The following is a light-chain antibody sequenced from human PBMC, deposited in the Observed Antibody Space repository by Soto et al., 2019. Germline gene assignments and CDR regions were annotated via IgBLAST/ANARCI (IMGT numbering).Light chain of an antibody. CDR3: QQYGGSPLYT. V-gene: IGKV3-20*01. CDR1: QSVSH. Sequence: EIVLTQSPGTLSLSPGETATLSCRASQSVSHLAWYQQKPGRAPRLLVYAASSRATGIPDRFSGSGSGTDFTLTISRLEPEDFAVYYCQQYGGSPLYTVGQGTKVDIK. J-gene: IGKJ2*01. CDR2: AAS.